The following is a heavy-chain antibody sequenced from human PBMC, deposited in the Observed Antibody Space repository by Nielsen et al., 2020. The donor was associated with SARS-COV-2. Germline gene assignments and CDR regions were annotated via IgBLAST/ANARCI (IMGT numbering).Heavy chain of an antibody. V-gene: IGHV1-69*01. D-gene: IGHD6-19*01. CDR2: IIPIFGTA. J-gene: IGHJ6*02. Sequence: WVRQAPGQGLEWMGGIIPIFGTANYAQKFQGRVTITADESTSTAYMELSSLRSEDTAVYYCARRGIAVAAIYYYYGMDVWGQGTTVTVSS. CDR3: ARRGIAVAAIYYYYGMDV.